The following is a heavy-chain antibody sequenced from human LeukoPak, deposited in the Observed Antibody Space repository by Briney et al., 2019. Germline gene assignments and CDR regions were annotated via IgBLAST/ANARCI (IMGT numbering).Heavy chain of an antibody. V-gene: IGHV1-2*02. CDR2: INPNSGGT. Sequence: ASVKVSCKASGYTFTGYHMHWVRQAPGQGLEWMGWINPNSGGTNYAQKFQGRVTMTRDTSISTAYMELSRLRSDDTAVYYCARDQAPRMITFGGPRRWFDPWGQGTLVTVSS. CDR1: GYTFTGYH. J-gene: IGHJ5*02. CDR3: ARDQAPRMITFGGPRRWFDP. D-gene: IGHD3-16*01.